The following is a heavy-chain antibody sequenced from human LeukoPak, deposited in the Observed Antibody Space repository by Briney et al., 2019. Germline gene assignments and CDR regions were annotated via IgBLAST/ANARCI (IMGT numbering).Heavy chain of an antibody. V-gene: IGHV4-34*01. Sequence: SETLSLTCAVYGGSFSGYYWSWIRQPPGKGLEWIGEINHSGSTNYNPSLKSRVTISVGTSKNQFSLKLSSVTAADTAVYYCARGSGFWSGYSGNWFDPWGQGTLVTVSS. CDR3: ARGSGFWSGYSGNWFDP. J-gene: IGHJ5*02. D-gene: IGHD3-3*01. CDR2: INHSGST. CDR1: GGSFSGYY.